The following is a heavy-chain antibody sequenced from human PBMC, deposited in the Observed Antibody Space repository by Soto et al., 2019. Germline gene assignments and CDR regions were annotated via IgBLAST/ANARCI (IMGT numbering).Heavy chain of an antibody. D-gene: IGHD2-21*01. CDR2: MNPDGSEQ. CDR3: TRDLNHDCVP. Sequence: EVHLVESGGALVQPGGSLRLSCAASGFTFSDYWMTWVRQTPGKGLEGVANMNPDGSEQYYLDSVKGRFTISRDNAKNSLYLQMNNLRGEDTAVYYCTRDLNHDCVPWGQGIQVIVSS. J-gene: IGHJ5*02. CDR1: GFTFSDYW. V-gene: IGHV3-7*04.